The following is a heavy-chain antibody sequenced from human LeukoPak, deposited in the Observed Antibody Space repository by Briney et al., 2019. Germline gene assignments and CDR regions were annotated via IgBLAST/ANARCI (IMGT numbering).Heavy chain of an antibody. CDR1: GGSISSSSYY. J-gene: IGHJ3*02. V-gene: IGHV4-39*07. CDR3: ARAGYSYGIDGFDI. CDR2: IYYSGST. D-gene: IGHD5-18*01. Sequence: SETLSLTCTVSGGSISSSSYYWGWIRQPPGKGLEWIGSIYYSGSTYYNPSLKSRVTISVDTSKNQFSLKLSSVTAADTAVYYCARAGYSYGIDGFDIWGQGAVVTVS.